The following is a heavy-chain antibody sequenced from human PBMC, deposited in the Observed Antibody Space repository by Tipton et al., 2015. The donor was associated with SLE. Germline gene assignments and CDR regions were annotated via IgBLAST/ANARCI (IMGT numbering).Heavy chain of an antibody. CDR1: GFTFSSYA. D-gene: IGHD2-21*01. CDR2: ISGSGGST. CDR3: ARGGEGYFDY. V-gene: IGHV3-23*01. J-gene: IGHJ4*02. Sequence: GSLRLSCAASGFTFSSYAMSWVRQAPGKGPEWVSAISGSGGSTYYADSVKGRFTISRDNSKNTLYLQMNSLRAEDTAVYYCARGGEGYFDYWGQGTLVTVSS.